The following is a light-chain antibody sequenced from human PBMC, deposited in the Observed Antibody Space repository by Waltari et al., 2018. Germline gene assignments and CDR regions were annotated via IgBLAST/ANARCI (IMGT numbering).Light chain of an antibody. CDR2: EKT. J-gene: IGLJ7*01. Sequence: HSVLTQPPSVSAAPGQRVTISCSGGSSIIWHNYVSWYLQFPGTAPKLLIYEKTERPSGIPGRFSGSKSGTSATLDITGLQAGDEADYYCGTWDSSLSGAVFGGGTHLTVL. CDR3: GTWDSSLSGAV. CDR1: SSIIWHNY. V-gene: IGLV1-51*02.